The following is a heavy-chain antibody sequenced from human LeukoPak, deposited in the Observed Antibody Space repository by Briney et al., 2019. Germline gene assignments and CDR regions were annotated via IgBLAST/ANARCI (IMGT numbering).Heavy chain of an antibody. CDR3: ARGVAVAGNGYYGMDV. J-gene: IGHJ6*02. V-gene: IGHV4-34*01. D-gene: IGHD6-19*01. CDR1: GGSFSGYY. CDR2: INHSGST. Sequence: SETLSLTCAVYGGSFSGYYWSWIRQPPGKGPEWIGEINHSGSTNYNPSLKSRVTISVDTSKNQFSLKLSSVTAADTAVYYCARGVAVAGNGYYGMDVWGQGTTVTVSS.